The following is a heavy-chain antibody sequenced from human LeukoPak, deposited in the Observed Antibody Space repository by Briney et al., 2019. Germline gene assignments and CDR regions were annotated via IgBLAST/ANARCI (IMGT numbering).Heavy chain of an antibody. CDR2: IKSKTDGGTT. J-gene: IGHJ4*02. CDR1: GFTFRNAW. D-gene: IGHD3-22*01. CDR3: TTEGSSGSYFDY. V-gene: IGHV3-15*01. Sequence: PGGSLRLSCAASGFTFRNAWMSWVRQAPGKGLEWVGRIKSKTDGGTTDYAAPVKGRFTISRDDSKNTLYLQMNSLKTEDTAVYYCTTEGSSGSYFDYWGQGTLVTVSS.